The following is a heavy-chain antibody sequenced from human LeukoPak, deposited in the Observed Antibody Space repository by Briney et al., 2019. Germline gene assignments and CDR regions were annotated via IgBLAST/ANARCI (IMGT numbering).Heavy chain of an antibody. V-gene: IGHV3-48*04. CDR2: ISSSSSTI. Sequence: GSLRLSCAASGFTFSSYSMNWVRQAPGKGLEWVSYISSSSSTIYYADSVKGRFTISRDNAKNSLYLQMNSLRAEDTAVYYCARDATIFLSDWFDPWGQGTLVTVSS. CDR3: ARDATIFLSDWFDP. J-gene: IGHJ5*02. CDR1: GFTFSSYS. D-gene: IGHD3-9*01.